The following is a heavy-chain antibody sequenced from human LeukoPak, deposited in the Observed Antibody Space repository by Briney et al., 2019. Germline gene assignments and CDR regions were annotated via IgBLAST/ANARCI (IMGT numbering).Heavy chain of an antibody. V-gene: IGHV4-59*01. Sequence: PSETLSLTCTVSGGSISSYYWSWIRQPPGKGLEWIGYIYYSGSTNYNPSLKSRVTISVDTSKNQFSLKLSSVTAADTAVYYCARGHIVVVPAVNNWFDPWGQGTLVTVSS. D-gene: IGHD2-2*01. CDR1: GGSISSYY. CDR3: ARGHIVVVPAVNNWFDP. J-gene: IGHJ5*02. CDR2: IYYSGST.